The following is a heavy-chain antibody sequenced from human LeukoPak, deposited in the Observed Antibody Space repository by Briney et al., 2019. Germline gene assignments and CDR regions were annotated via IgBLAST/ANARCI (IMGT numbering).Heavy chain of an antibody. CDR1: GYTFTSYY. V-gene: IGHV1-46*01. Sequence: ASVKVSCKASGYTFTSYYMHWVRQAPGQGLEWMGIINPSVGSTSYAQKFQGRVTMTRDMSTSTVYMELSSLRSGDTAVYYCARAAPAYDILAGYEFDYWGQGTLVTVSS. J-gene: IGHJ4*02. D-gene: IGHD3-9*01. CDR2: INPSVGST. CDR3: ARAAPAYDILAGYEFDY.